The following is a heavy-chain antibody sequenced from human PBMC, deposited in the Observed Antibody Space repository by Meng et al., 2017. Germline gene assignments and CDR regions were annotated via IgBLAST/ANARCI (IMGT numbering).Heavy chain of an antibody. Sequence: GSLRLSCAVYGGSFSGYYWSWIRQPPGKGLEWIGEINHSGSTNYNPSLKSRVTISVDTSKNQFSLKLSSVTAADTAVYYCARAELHSGSYSRDFDYWGQGTLVTVSS. CDR3: ARAELHSGSYSRDFDY. V-gene: IGHV4-34*01. J-gene: IGHJ4*02. CDR2: INHSGST. CDR1: GGSFSGYY. D-gene: IGHD1-26*01.